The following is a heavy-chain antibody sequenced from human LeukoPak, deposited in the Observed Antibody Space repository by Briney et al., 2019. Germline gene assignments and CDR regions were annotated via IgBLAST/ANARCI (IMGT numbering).Heavy chain of an antibody. D-gene: IGHD3-22*01. CDR3: ARRAYSSGYHYFDD. J-gene: IGHJ4*02. Sequence: PSETLSLTCTVAGDSISSYYWSWIRQPPGKGPEWIGYIYYRGSTNYNPSLKSRVTISMDTSKNQFSLKLSSVTAADTAVYYCARRAYSSGYHYFDDWGQGTLVTVSS. CDR2: IYYRGST. CDR1: GDSISSYY. V-gene: IGHV4-59*01.